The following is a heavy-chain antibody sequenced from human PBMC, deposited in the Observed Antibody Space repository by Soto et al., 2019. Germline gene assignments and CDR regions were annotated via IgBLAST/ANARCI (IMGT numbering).Heavy chain of an antibody. D-gene: IGHD5-12*01. V-gene: IGHV3-15*07. CDR3: TTKAQVGWLRLPDDY. CDR1: GFTFSNAW. J-gene: IGHJ4*02. Sequence: EVQLVESGGGLVKPGGSLRLSCAASGFTFSNAWMNWVRQAPGKGLEWVGRIKSKSNGGTTDYAAPVKGRFTISRHDSKNTLYLQMNSLKTEDTAVYYCTTKAQVGWLRLPDDYWGQGTLVTVSS. CDR2: IKSKSNGGTT.